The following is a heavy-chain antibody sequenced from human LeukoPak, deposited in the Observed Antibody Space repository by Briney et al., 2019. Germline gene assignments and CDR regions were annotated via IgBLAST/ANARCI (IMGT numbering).Heavy chain of an antibody. V-gene: IGHV3-11*04. CDR3: ARDWVSRGYSGYDNIRRWFDP. J-gene: IGHJ5*02. Sequence: GGSLRLSCAASGFTFSDYYMSWIRQAPGKGLEWVSYISSSGSTIYYADSVKGRFTISRDNAKNSLYLQMNSLRAEDTAVYYCARDWVSRGYSGYDNIRRWFDPWGQGTLVTVSS. D-gene: IGHD5-12*01. CDR2: ISSSGSTI. CDR1: GFTFSDYY.